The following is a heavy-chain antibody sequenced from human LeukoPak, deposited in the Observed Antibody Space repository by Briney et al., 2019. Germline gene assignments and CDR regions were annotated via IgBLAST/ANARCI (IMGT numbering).Heavy chain of an antibody. V-gene: IGHV3-30*02. J-gene: IGHJ4*02. CDR2: IRYDGSNK. CDR3: ARVLSRQQLANN. Sequence: GGSLRLSCAASGFTFSSYGMHWVRQAPGKWLEWVAFIRYDGSNKYYADSVKGRFTISRDNSKNTLYLQMNSLRAEDTAVYYCARVLSRQQLANNWGQGTLVTVSS. CDR1: GFTFSSYG. D-gene: IGHD6-13*01.